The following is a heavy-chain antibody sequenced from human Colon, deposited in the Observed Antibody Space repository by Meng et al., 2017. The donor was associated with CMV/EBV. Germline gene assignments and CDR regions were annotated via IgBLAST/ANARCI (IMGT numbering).Heavy chain of an antibody. Sequence: GESLKISCEASGYDFTTYWIGWVRQMPGKGLEWMGIIYPGDSDVRYSPSFQGQVTISADKSISTAYLQWSSLKASDTAMYYCARATYSAYDYGMDVWGQGTTVTVSS. D-gene: IGHD5-12*01. CDR1: GYDFTTYW. CDR3: ARATYSAYDYGMDV. J-gene: IGHJ6*02. CDR2: IYPGDSDV. V-gene: IGHV5-51*01.